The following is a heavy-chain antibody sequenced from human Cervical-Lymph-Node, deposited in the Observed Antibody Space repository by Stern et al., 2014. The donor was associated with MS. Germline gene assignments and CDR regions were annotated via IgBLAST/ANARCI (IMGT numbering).Heavy chain of an antibody. V-gene: IGHV5-51*03. D-gene: IGHD1-26*01. CDR2: IYPSDSDT. CDR3: ARGAPPEN. Sequence: EVQLVESGAEVKKPGESLKISCKTAGYSFTNYWIGWVRQMPGKGLAWMGLIYPSDSDTSYSPSFQGQVIISADKSTGTAYLQWRSLKASDSGIYYCARGAPPENWGQGTLVTVSS. CDR1: GYSFTNYW. J-gene: IGHJ4*02.